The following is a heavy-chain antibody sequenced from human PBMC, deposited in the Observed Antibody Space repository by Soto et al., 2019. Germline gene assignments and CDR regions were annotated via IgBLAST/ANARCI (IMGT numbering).Heavy chain of an antibody. CDR1: GFTFSSYW. J-gene: IGHJ6*02. Sequence: GGSLRLSCAASGFTFSSYWMSWVRQAPGKGLEWVANIKQDGSEKYYVDSVKGRFTISRDNAKNSLYLQMNSLRAEDTAVYYCARDLYYDFWSGSWYYGMDVWGQGTTVTVSS. CDR3: ARDLYYDFWSGSWYYGMDV. CDR2: IKQDGSEK. D-gene: IGHD3-3*01. V-gene: IGHV3-7*01.